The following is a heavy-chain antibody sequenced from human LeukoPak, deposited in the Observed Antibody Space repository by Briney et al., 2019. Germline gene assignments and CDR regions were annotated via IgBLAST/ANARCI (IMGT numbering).Heavy chain of an antibody. CDR1: GGSISSYY. CDR2: IYYSGST. V-gene: IGHV4-59*01. J-gene: IGHJ3*02. Sequence: SETLSLTCTVSGGSISSYYWSWIRQPPGKGLEWIGYIYYSGSTNHNPSLKSRVTISVDMSKNRFSLKLSSVTAADTAVYYCARAWGDSSSWYAEPNAFDIWGQGTMVTVSS. CDR3: ARAWGDSSSWYAEPNAFDI. D-gene: IGHD6-13*01.